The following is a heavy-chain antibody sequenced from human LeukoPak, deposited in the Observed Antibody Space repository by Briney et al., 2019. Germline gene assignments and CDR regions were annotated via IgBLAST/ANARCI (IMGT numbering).Heavy chain of an antibody. Sequence: PGGSLRLSCAASGFTFSSYAMHSVRQPPGKGLEWVAVISYDGSNKYYADSVKGRFTISRDNSKNTLYLQMNSLRAEDTAVYYCARDASNIVVVTLNWFDPWGQGTLVTVSS. CDR3: ARDASNIVVVTLNWFDP. V-gene: IGHV3-30-3*01. CDR1: GFTFSSYA. D-gene: IGHD2-21*02. J-gene: IGHJ5*02. CDR2: ISYDGSNK.